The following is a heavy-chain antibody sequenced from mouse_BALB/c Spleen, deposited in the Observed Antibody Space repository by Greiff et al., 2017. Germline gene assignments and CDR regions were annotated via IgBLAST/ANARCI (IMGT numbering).Heavy chain of an antibody. CDR2: IRSKASNTAT. Sequence: EVKVVESGGGLVQPGGSMKLSCAASGFTFSDYWMDWVRQSPEKGLEWVAEIRSKASNTATYYAVTGKGRFTISRDDSKSSIYLQMSSSRAEDNGIGYCSSITTVVWYFDYWGAGTTVTVSS. CDR3: SSITTVVWYFDY. D-gene: IGHD1-1*01. J-gene: IGHJ1*01. CDR1: GFTFSDYW. V-gene: IGHV6-6*01.